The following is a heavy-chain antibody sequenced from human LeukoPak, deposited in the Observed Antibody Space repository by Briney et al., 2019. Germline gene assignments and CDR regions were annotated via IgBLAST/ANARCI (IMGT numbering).Heavy chain of an antibody. CDR1: GFTVSSNY. V-gene: IGHV3-66*02. D-gene: IGHD1-26*01. CDR2: IYSGGST. Sequence: GGSLRLSCAASGFTVSSNYMSWVRQAPGKGLEWVSVIYSGGSTYYADSVKGRFTISRDNSKNTLYLQMNSLRAEDTAVYYCAREGGGSYYLEDYWGQGTLVTVSS. CDR3: AREGGGSYYLEDY. J-gene: IGHJ4*02.